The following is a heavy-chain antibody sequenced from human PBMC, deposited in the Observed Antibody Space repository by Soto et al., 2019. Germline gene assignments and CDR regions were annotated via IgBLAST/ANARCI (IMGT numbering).Heavy chain of an antibody. Sequence: APVKLACKASGYTYTNSDINWVRLAPGQGLEWVGWMSAYNGNTSCAQKLQGRVTMTTDTSTSTAYMELRSLRSDDTVVYYCAGGPQYSSSLFDYWGQGTLVTVSS. V-gene: IGHV1-18*01. D-gene: IGHD6-13*01. CDR2: MSAYNGNT. J-gene: IGHJ4*02. CDR3: AGGPQYSSSLFDY. CDR1: GYTYTNSD.